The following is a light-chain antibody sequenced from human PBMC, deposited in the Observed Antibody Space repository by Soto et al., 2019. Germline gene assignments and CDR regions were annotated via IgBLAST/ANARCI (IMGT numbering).Light chain of an antibody. CDR1: QSVSNNY. Sequence: DIVLTQSPGTLSLSPGERATLSCRASQSVSNNYLAWYQQKPGQAPRLLIYGASNRATGIPDRFSGSGSGTDFTLTISSLEPEDFAVYYCQQRSNWFLTFGGGTKVDIK. V-gene: IGKV3D-20*02. CDR2: GAS. J-gene: IGKJ4*01. CDR3: QQRSNWFLT.